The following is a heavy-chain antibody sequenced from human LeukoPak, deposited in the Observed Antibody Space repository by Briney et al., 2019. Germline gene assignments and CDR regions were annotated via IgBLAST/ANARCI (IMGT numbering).Heavy chain of an antibody. V-gene: IGHV3-53*01. CDR1: GFTVSSNY. D-gene: IGHD6-13*01. CDR2: IYSGGST. Sequence: XGSLRLSCAASGFTVSSNYMSWVRQAPGKGLEWVSVIYSGGSTYYADSVKGRFTISRDNSKNTLYLQMNSLRAEDTAVYYCARVYSSSWYLGYWGQGTLVTVSS. J-gene: IGHJ4*02. CDR3: ARVYSSSWYLGY.